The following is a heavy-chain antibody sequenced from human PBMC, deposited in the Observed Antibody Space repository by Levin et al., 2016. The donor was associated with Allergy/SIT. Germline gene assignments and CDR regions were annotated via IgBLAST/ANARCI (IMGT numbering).Heavy chain of an antibody. Sequence: SETLSLTCAVSSDSVYSTSWWSWVRQTPGKGLEWIGEIHHGGNTNYNPSLKSRVTISVDQSKNDFSLKLSFVTAADTAVYYCTGGTSDVEIKYWGQGTLVTVFS. CDR1: SDSVYSTSW. CDR3: TGGTSDVEIKY. CDR2: IHHGGNT. D-gene: IGHD5-12*01. J-gene: IGHJ4*02. V-gene: IGHV4-4*02.